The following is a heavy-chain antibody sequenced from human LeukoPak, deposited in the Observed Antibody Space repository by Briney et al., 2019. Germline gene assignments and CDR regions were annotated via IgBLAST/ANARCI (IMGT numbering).Heavy chain of an antibody. D-gene: IGHD3-22*01. CDR2: IYYTGTT. J-gene: IGHJ3*02. V-gene: IGHV4-59*01. Sequence: SETLSLTCTVSGGSISPYYWTWIRQSPGKGLEWIGFIYYTGTTNYNPSLKSRVTISIDTSKSRFSLKLSSLTAADTAVYYCARLLDYDSSGYPDTFDIWGQGTMVTVSS. CDR3: ARLLDYDSSGYPDTFDI. CDR1: GGSISPYY.